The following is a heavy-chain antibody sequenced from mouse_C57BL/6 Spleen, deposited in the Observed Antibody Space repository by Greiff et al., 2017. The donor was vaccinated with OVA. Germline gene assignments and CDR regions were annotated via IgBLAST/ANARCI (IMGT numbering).Heavy chain of an antibody. D-gene: IGHD1-1*01. CDR1: GYTFTSYW. CDR3: ARAELDYGSSFYY. Sequence: QVQLKQPGAELVKPGASVKLSCKASGYTFTSYWMHWVKQRPGQGLEWIGMIHPNSGSTNYNEKFKSKATLTVDKSSSTAYMQLSSLTSEDSAVYYCARAELDYGSSFYYWGQGTTLTVSS. V-gene: IGHV1-64*01. CDR2: IHPNSGST. J-gene: IGHJ2*01.